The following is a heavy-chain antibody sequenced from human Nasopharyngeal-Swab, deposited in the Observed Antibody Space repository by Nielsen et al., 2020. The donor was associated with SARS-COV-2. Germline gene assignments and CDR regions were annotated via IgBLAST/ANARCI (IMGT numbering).Heavy chain of an antibody. D-gene: IGHD3-10*01. CDR1: GGSFSGYY. Sequence: SETLSLTCAVYGGSFSGYYWSWIRQPPGKGLEWIGEINHSGSTNYNPPLKSRVTISVDTSKNQFSLKLSSVTAADTAVYYCARASLLWFGELSPLDYWGQGTLVTVSS. V-gene: IGHV4-34*01. CDR3: ARASLLWFGELSPLDY. CDR2: INHSGST. J-gene: IGHJ4*02.